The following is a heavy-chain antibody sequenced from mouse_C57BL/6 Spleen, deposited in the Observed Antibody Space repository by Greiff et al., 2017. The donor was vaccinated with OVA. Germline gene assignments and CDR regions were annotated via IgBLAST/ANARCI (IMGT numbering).Heavy chain of an antibody. J-gene: IGHJ4*01. CDR1: GYTFTSYW. CDR3: ARARDDYAMDY. D-gene: IGHD3-3*01. V-gene: IGHV1-61*01. CDR2: IYPSDSET. Sequence: QVQLQQSGAELVRPGSSVKLSCKASGYTFTSYWMDWVKQRPGQGLEWIGNIYPSDSETHYNQKFKDKATLTVDKSSSTAYMQLSSLTSEDSAVYYCARARDDYAMDYWGQGTSVTVSS.